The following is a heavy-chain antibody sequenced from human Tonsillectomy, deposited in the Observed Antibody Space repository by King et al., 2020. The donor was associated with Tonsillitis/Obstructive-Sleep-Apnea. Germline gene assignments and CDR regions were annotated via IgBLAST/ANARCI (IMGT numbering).Heavy chain of an antibody. J-gene: IGHJ4*02. Sequence: VQLVESGGGLAQPGGSLRLSCVASGFTFSSYSMNWVRQAPGKGLGWVSYISSSSSTTYYADSVKGRFTISRDNAKNSMYLQMNSLRDEDTAVYYCARDQGGGGGVRGSYLGYWGQGTLVTVSS. CDR1: GFTFSSYS. CDR2: ISSSSSTT. V-gene: IGHV3-48*02. D-gene: IGHD3-16*02. CDR3: ARDQGGGGGVRGSYLGY.